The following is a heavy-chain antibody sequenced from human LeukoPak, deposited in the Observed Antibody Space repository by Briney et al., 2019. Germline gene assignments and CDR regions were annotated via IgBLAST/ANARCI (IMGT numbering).Heavy chain of an antibody. D-gene: IGHD3-22*01. Sequence: GASVKVSCKASGYTFTGYYIYWVRQAPGQGLEWMGWIHPNSGDTNYAQKFHGRVTMTRDTSISTAYMELSRLRSDDTAVYYCARVNSPDDYDSSGYYYFDYWGQGTLVSVSS. CDR2: IHPNSGDT. CDR3: ARVNSPDDYDSSGYYYFDY. CDR1: GYTFTGYY. V-gene: IGHV1-2*02. J-gene: IGHJ4*02.